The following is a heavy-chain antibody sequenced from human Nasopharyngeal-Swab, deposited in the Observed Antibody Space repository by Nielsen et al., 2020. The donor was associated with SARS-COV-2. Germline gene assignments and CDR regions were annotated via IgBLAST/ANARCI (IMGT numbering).Heavy chain of an antibody. CDR2: VFYSGIT. D-gene: IGHD5-18*01. Sequence: SETLSLTCSVSGGSISSYYWSWIRQRPGKGLEWLGYVFYSGITNYNPSLKSRVSISVDTSKNHFSLKLRSMTAADTAVYFCARSGYSYGLPVGYFGHRGQGILVTVSS. V-gene: IGHV4-59*01. J-gene: IGHJ4*02. CDR3: ARSGYSYGLPVGYFGH. CDR1: GGSISSYY.